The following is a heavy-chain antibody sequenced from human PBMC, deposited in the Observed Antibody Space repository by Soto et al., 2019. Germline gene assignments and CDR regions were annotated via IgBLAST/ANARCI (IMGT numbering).Heavy chain of an antibody. CDR1: GYSFTVHW. V-gene: IGHV5-51*01. CDR3: ARGLSSGYYNWFDP. Sequence: PGESLKISCKGSGYSFTVHWIAWVRQMPGKGLEWMGIIYPGDSETRYGPSFQGQVTISADRSISTAYLQWSSLKASETAMYYCARGLSSGYYNWFDPWGQGTQVTVSS. J-gene: IGHJ5*02. D-gene: IGHD3-22*01. CDR2: IYPGDSET.